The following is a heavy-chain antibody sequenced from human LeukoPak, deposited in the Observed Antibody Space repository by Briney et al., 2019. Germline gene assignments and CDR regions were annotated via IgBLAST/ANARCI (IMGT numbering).Heavy chain of an antibody. CDR1: GGSISSYY. D-gene: IGHD2-2*01. Sequence: SETLSLTCTVSGGSISSYYWSWIRQPPGKGLEWIGYIYYSGSTNYNPSLKSRVTISVDTSKNQFSLKLSSVTAADTAVYYCARQEGGYCSSTSCAFDIWGQGTMVTVSS. J-gene: IGHJ3*02. V-gene: IGHV4-59*08. CDR3: ARQEGGYCSSTSCAFDI. CDR2: IYYSGST.